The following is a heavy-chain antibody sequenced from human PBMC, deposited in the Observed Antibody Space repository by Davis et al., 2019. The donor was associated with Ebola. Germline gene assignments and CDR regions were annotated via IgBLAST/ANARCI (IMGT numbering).Heavy chain of an antibody. Sequence: PSENLSLTCTVSGGSISSSSYYWGWIRQPPGKGLEWIGSIYYSGSTYYNPSLKSRVTISVDTSKNQFSLKLSSVTAADTAVYYCARQIVTTVLFDYWGQGTLVTVSS. CDR2: IYYSGST. CDR1: GGSISSSSYY. J-gene: IGHJ4*02. V-gene: IGHV4-39*01. D-gene: IGHD4-11*01. CDR3: ARQIVTTVLFDY.